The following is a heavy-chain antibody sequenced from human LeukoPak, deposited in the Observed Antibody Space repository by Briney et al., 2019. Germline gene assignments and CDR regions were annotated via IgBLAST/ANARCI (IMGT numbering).Heavy chain of an antibody. CDR3: ARPGVRGVTLYYFDY. D-gene: IGHD3-10*01. CDR1: GFTFSSYA. CDR2: ISYDGSNK. V-gene: IGHV3-30*04. Sequence: GGSLRLSCAASGFTFSSYAMHWVRQAPGKGLEWVAVISYDGSNKYYADSVKGRFTISRDNSKNTLYLQMNSLRAEDTAVYYCARPGVRGVTLYYFDYWGQGTLVTASS. J-gene: IGHJ4*02.